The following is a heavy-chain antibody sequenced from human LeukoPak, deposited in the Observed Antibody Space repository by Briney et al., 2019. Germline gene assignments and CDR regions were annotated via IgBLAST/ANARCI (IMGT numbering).Heavy chain of an antibody. J-gene: IGHJ4*02. CDR2: ISYDGSNK. D-gene: IGHD7-27*01. CDR1: GFTFSSYA. V-gene: IGHV3-30*04. Sequence: GGSLRLSCAASGFTFSSYAMHWVRQAPGKGLEWVAVISYDGSNKYYADSVKGRFTTSRDNAKSSLYLQMNSLRAEDTAVYYCGRGHWGLDYWGQGALVTVSS. CDR3: GRGHWGLDY.